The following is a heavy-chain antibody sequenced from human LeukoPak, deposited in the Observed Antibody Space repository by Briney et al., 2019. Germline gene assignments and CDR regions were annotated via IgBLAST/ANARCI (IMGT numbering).Heavy chain of an antibody. CDR2: INPNTDVT. D-gene: IGHD2-15*01. J-gene: IGHJ4*02. CDR3: ARSRESCIGGTCPGDY. CDR1: GYTFTAYY. V-gene: IGHV1-2*02. Sequence: RASVKVSFKASGYTFTAYYMHWVRQAPGQGLEWLGWINPNTDVTRYAQKFQGRGTMTRDTSISSVYMELSRLTCDDTAVYYCARSRESCIGGTCPGDYWGQGTRVTVSS.